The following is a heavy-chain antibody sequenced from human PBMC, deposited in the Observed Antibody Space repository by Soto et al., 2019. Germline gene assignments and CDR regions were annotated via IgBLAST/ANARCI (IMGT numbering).Heavy chain of an antibody. V-gene: IGHV4-31*03. Sequence: SLTCNVSGGSISSGGYYWNWIRQVPGRGLEWIGYISYSASSFYNPSLESRVSVSIDTSGNQFSLKLSSMTAADTAVYFCARAHTYCYDISGYSKQSFHFDSWGQGTLVTVSS. D-gene: IGHD3-22*01. CDR2: ISYSASS. CDR1: GGSISSGGYY. CDR3: ARAHTYCYDISGYSKQSFHFDS. J-gene: IGHJ4*02.